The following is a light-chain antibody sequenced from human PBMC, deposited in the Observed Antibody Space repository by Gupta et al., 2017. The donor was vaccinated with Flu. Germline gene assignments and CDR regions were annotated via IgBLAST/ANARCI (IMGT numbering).Light chain of an antibody. CDR1: PGISSW. CDR2: AAS. J-gene: IGKJ1*01. CDR3: QRASSFPQT. Sequence: DIQMTESPSSVSASVGDRVTITCRASPGISSWLAWYQQKPGNAPTRLIYAASSFQSGGLSRFSSGGSGTEFTIPIISLQAEEFATYYCQRASSFPQTFGQGTKVEIK. V-gene: IGKV1-12*01.